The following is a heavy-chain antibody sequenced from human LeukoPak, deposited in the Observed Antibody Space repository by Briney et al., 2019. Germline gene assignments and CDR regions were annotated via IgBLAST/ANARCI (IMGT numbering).Heavy chain of an antibody. D-gene: IGHD3-22*01. CDR1: GGSFSGYY. Sequence: SETLSLTCAVYGGSFSGYYWSWIRQPPGKGLEWIGEINHSGSTNYNPSLKSRVTISVDTSKNQFSLKLSSVTAADTAVYYCARSPAYSYDSSGYAPFDYWGQGTLVTVSS. J-gene: IGHJ4*02. CDR2: INHSGST. CDR3: ARSPAYSYDSSGYAPFDY. V-gene: IGHV4-34*01.